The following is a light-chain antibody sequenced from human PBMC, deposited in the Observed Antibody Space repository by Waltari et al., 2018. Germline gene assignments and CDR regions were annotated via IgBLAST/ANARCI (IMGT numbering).Light chain of an antibody. CDR3: QTGGHGTWV. CDR1: SGHSSNV. V-gene: IGLV4-69*01. CDR2: VNSDCSH. Sequence: QLVLTQSPSASASLGASVKLTCTLSSGHSSNVIAWHQQQAEKGPRYLMKVNSDCSHSKGDKIPDRFSGSSSGAERYLTISNLQSEDEADYYCQTGGHGTWVFGGGTKLTVL. J-gene: IGLJ3*02.